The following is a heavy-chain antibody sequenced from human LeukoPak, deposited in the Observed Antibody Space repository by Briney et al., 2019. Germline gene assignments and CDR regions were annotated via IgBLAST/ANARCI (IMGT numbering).Heavy chain of an antibody. V-gene: IGHV3-30*03. Sequence: PGGSLRLSCAASGFTFSSYGMHWVRQAPGKGLEWVAVISYDGSNKYYADSVKGRFTISRDNSKNTLYLQMNSLRAEDTAVYYCARASSGWYNWFDPWGQGTLVTVSS. CDR1: GFTFSSYG. CDR2: ISYDGSNK. CDR3: ARASSGWYNWFDP. J-gene: IGHJ5*02. D-gene: IGHD6-19*01.